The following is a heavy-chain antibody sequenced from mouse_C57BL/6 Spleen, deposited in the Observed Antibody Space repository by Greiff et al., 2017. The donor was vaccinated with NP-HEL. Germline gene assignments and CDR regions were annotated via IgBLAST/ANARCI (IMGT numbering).Heavy chain of an antibody. CDR2: INYDGSST. V-gene: IGHV5-16*01. D-gene: IGHD2-12*01. J-gene: IGHJ4*01. CDR3: ARGLYGEMDY. Sequence: EVKLMESEGGLVQPGSSMKLSCTASGFTFSDYYMAWVRQVPEKGLEWVANINYDGSSTYYLDSLKSRFIISRDNAKNILYLQMSSLKSEDTATYYCARGLYGEMDYWGQGTSVTVSS. CDR1: GFTFSDYY.